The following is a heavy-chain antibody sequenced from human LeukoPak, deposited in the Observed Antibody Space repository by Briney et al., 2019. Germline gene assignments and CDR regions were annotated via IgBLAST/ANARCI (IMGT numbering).Heavy chain of an antibody. CDR3: AREWRVGITFGGVTAN. CDR2: INSDGSST. J-gene: IGHJ4*02. Sequence: GGSLRLSCAASGFTFSSYAMHWVRQAPGKGLVWVSRINSDGSSTSYADSVKGRFTISRDNAKNTLYLQMNSLRAEDTAVYYCAREWRVGITFGGVTANGGQGTLVTVSS. D-gene: IGHD3-16*01. CDR1: GFTFSSYA. V-gene: IGHV3-74*01.